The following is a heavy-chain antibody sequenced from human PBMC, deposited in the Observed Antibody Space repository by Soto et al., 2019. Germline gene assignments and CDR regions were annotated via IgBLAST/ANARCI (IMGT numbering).Heavy chain of an antibody. CDR2: IYNSGST. CDR3: ARLLDGLHFDY. CDR1: GGSISSSSYY. V-gene: IGHV4-39*01. Sequence: PSETLSLTCTVSGGSISSSSYYWGGIRQPPGKGLEWIGSIYNSGSTYYNPSLKGRVTISIDTSKNQFSLKLSSLTAADTAVYYCARLLDGLHFDYWGQGTLVTVAS. D-gene: IGHD3-9*01. J-gene: IGHJ4*02.